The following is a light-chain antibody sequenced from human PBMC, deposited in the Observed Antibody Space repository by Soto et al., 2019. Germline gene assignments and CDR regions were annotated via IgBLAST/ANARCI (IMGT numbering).Light chain of an antibody. CDR3: QQYGSPPWT. V-gene: IGKV3-20*01. Sequence: EIVFTQSPGTLSLSPGERATLSCRASQSVSSSYLAWYQQKPGQAPRLLIYGASSRATGVPDRFSGSGSGTDFTLTISRLEPEDFAVYYCQQYGSPPWTFGQGTKVDIK. CDR1: QSVSSSY. J-gene: IGKJ1*01. CDR2: GAS.